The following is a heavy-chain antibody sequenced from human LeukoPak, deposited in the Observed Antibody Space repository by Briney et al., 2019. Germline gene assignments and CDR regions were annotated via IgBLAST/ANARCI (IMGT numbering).Heavy chain of an antibody. CDR2: INHSGST. CDR3: ARGVGYYYYYMGV. Sequence: SETLSLACAVYGGSFSGYYWSWIRQPPGKGLEWIGEINHSGSTNYNPSLKSRVTISVDTSKNQFSLKLSSVTAADTAVYYCARGVGYYYYYMGVWGKGTTVTVSS. CDR1: GGSFSGYY. J-gene: IGHJ6*03. V-gene: IGHV4-34*01.